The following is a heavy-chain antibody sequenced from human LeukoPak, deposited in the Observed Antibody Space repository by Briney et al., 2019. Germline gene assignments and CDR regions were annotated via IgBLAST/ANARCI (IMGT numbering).Heavy chain of an antibody. V-gene: IGHV3-48*03. D-gene: IGHD3-3*01. CDR3: ARGRYDFWSGPRAYYFDY. Sequence: PGGSLRLSCTSSDLTFSNYEMHWVRQAPGKGLDWVSYISSSSSTIYYAGSVEGRFTISRDNAKNSLHLQMNSLRAEDTAIYYCARGRYDFWSGPRAYYFDYWGQGTLVTVSS. CDR2: ISSSSSTI. J-gene: IGHJ4*01. CDR1: DLTFSNYE.